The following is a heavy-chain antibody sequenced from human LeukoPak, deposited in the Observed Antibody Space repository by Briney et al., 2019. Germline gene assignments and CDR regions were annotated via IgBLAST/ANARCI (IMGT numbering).Heavy chain of an antibody. D-gene: IGHD4-17*01. CDR3: ARQITVTTSGGDAFDI. V-gene: IGHV4-39*01. J-gene: IGHJ3*02. CDR2: IYYSGST. Sequence: MASETLSLTCTVSGGSISSSSYYWGWIRQPPGKGLEWIGSIYYSGSTYYNPSLKSRVTISADTSKNQFSLILSSVTAADTAVYYCARQITVTTSGGDAFDIWGQGTMVTVCS. CDR1: GGSISSSSYY.